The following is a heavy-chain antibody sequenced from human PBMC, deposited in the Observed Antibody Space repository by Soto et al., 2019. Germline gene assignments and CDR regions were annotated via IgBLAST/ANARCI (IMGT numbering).Heavy chain of an antibody. CDR2: IYYSGST. D-gene: IGHD1-26*01. V-gene: IGHV4-34*01. J-gene: IGHJ4*02. CDR1: GGSFSGYY. Sequence: SETLSLTCAVYGGSFSGYYWTWIRQPPGTGLEWIGNIYYSGSTYYNPSLKSRVTISVDTSKNQFSLKLSSVTAADTAVYYCARRCTYSGSYYFDYWGQGTLVTVS. CDR3: ARRCTYSGSYYFDY.